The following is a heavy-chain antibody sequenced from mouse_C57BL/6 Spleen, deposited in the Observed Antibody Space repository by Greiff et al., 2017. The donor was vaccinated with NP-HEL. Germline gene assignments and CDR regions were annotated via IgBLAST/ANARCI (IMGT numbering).Heavy chain of an antibody. D-gene: IGHD2-10*02. V-gene: IGHV1-42*01. CDR1: GYSFTGYY. CDR2: INPSTGGT. Sequence: EVMLVESGPELVKPGASVKISCKASGYSFTGYYMNWVKQSPEKSLEWIGEINPSTGGTTYNQKFKAKATLTVDKSSSTAYMQLKSLTSEDSAVYYCARWYGNGDYWGQGTTLTVSS. J-gene: IGHJ2*01. CDR3: ARWYGNGDY.